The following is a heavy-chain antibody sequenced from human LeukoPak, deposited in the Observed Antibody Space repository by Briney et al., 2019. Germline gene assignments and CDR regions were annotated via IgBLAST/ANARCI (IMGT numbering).Heavy chain of an antibody. D-gene: IGHD2-15*01. V-gene: IGHV1-2*02. J-gene: IGHJ4*02. CDR3: GRRRIDCSDTGCYVDY. Sequence: GASVKVSCKASGYTFTGYYIHWMRPAPGQGLEWMGWMNPNRGDTSYAQKFQGRVTMTRDTPINTAYMELSGLTSDDTAVYYCGRRRIDCSDTGCYVDYWGQGTLVTVS. CDR1: GYTFTGYY. CDR2: MNPNRGDT.